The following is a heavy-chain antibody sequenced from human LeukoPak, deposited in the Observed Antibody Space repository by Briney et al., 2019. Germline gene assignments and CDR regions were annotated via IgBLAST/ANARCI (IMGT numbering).Heavy chain of an antibody. V-gene: IGHV3-11*01. CDR2: ISSSGSTI. Sequence: GGSLRLSCAASGFTFSDYYMSWIRQAPGKGLEWVSYISSSGSTIYYADSVRGRFTISRDNAKNSLYLQMNSLRAEDTAVYYCARAKTYYYYMDVWGKGTTVTVSS. CDR1: GFTFSDYY. J-gene: IGHJ6*03. CDR3: ARAKTYYYYMDV.